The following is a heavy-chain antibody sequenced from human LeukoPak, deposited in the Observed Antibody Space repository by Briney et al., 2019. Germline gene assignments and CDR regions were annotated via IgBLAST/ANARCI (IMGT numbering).Heavy chain of an antibody. CDR2: FIPIFGIA. CDR1: GGTFSSYA. J-gene: IGHJ5*02. Sequence: VASVKVSCKASGGTFSSYAISWVRQAPGQGLEWMGRFIPIFGIANYAQKFQGRVTITADKSTSTAYMELSSLRSEDTAVYYCARDTVTTYYNWFDPWGQGTLVTVSS. CDR3: ARDTVTTYYNWFDP. D-gene: IGHD4-17*01. V-gene: IGHV1-69*04.